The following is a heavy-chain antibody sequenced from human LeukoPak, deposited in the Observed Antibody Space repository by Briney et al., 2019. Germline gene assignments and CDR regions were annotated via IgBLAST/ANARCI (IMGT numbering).Heavy chain of an antibody. V-gene: IGHV3-9*01. D-gene: IGHD6-25*01. Sequence: GGSLRLSCEASGFTFTDYSIHWVRQVPGKGLEWVSVITANNGSIGYADSVRGRFTISRDNGKNSLYLQMNSLRPEDTALYYCVKGLAASGSNWFDPWGQGTLVTVSS. CDR3: VKGLAASGSNWFDP. J-gene: IGHJ5*02. CDR2: ITANNGSI. CDR1: GFTFTDYS.